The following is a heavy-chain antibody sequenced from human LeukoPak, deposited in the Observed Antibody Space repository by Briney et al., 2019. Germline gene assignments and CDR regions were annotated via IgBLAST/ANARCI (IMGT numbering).Heavy chain of an antibody. D-gene: IGHD7-27*01. Sequence: QTGGSLRLSCADSGITFSRYWMSWVRQAPGEGLEWVANIKQDGSEKYYVDSVKGRFTISRDNAKNSQYLQMNSLRAEDTAVYYCTRSQLGMGELFDYWGQGTLVTVSS. J-gene: IGHJ4*02. CDR3: TRSQLGMGELFDY. CDR2: IKQDGSEK. CDR1: GITFSRYW. V-gene: IGHV3-7*03.